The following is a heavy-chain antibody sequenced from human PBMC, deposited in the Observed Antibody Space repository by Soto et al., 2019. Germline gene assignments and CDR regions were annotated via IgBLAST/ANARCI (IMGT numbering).Heavy chain of an antibody. Sequence: PSETLSLTCAVYGGSFSGYYWSWIRQPPGKGLEWIGEINHSGSTNYNPSLKSRVTISVDTSKNQFSLKLSSVTAADTAVYYCARGPVKSVVAATRHNWFDPWGQGTLVTVS. D-gene: IGHD2-15*01. J-gene: IGHJ5*02. V-gene: IGHV4-34*01. CDR2: INHSGST. CDR3: ARGPVKSVVAATRHNWFDP. CDR1: GGSFSGYY.